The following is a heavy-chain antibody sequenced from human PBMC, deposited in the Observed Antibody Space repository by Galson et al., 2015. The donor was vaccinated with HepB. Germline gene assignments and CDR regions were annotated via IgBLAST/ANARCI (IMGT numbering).Heavy chain of an antibody. CDR1: GDSVSSNSAA. CDR3: ARDPGPARPQPFDY. V-gene: IGHV6-1*01. Sequence: CAISGDSVSSNSAAWNWIRQSPSRGLEWLGRTYYRSKWYNDYAVSVKSRITINPDTSKNQFSLQLNSVTPEDTAVYYCARDPGPARPQPFDYWGQGTLVTVSS. D-gene: IGHD2-2*01. CDR2: TYYRSKWYN. J-gene: IGHJ4*02.